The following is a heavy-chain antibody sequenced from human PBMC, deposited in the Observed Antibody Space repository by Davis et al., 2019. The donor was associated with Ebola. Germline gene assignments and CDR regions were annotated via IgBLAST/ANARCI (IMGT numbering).Heavy chain of an antibody. CDR1: GGSITTTYYY. Sequence: MPSETLSLTCTVSGGSITTTYYYWGWIRQPPGKGLEWIGNLFYSGNTYFNPSLKSRVTISADTSKNQFSLKMSYVTAADTAVYYCARLLVRGGAADYWGQGTLVTVSS. CDR3: ARLLVRGGAADY. J-gene: IGHJ4*02. V-gene: IGHV4-39*01. CDR2: LFYSGNT. D-gene: IGHD3-10*01.